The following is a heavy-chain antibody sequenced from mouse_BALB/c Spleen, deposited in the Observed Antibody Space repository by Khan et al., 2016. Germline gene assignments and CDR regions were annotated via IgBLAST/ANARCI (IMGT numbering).Heavy chain of an antibody. CDR3: ALDCSCFAY. Sequence: IQLVQSGAELVRPGALVKLSCKASGFNIKDYYMHWVKQRPGQSLEWIGWIDPENGNTIYDPKIQGKASITADTYSNTAYLQLSSLTSEATTVYYCALDCSCFAYWGQGTLVTVSA. J-gene: IGHJ3*01. V-gene: IGHV14-1*02. CDR2: IDPENGNT. CDR1: GFNIKDYY.